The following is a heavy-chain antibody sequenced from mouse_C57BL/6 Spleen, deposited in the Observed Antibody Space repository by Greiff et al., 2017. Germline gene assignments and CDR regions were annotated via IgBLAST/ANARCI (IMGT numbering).Heavy chain of an antibody. V-gene: IGHV1-54*01. D-gene: IGHD1-1*01. CDR3: ASQGDYYGSSYGY. CDR1: GYAFTNYL. J-gene: IGHJ2*01. CDR2: INPGSGGT. Sequence: VQLQQSGAELVRPGTSVKVSCKASGYAFTNYLIEWVKQRPGQGLEWIGVINPGSGGTNYNEKFKGKATLTADKSSSNADMQLSSLTSEDSAVYFCASQGDYYGSSYGYWGQGTTLTVSS.